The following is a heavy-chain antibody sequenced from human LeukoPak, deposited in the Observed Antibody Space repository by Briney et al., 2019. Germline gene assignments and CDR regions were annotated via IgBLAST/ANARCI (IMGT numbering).Heavy chain of an antibody. D-gene: IGHD6-13*01. Sequence: SETLSLTCTVSGGSISSYYWSWIRQPAWKGLEWIGRIFTSGSTNYNPSLKNRVTMSVEKSKNQFSLRLSSVTAADTAVYYCAREGYSSTWYFDYWGQGILVTVSS. J-gene: IGHJ4*02. CDR3: AREGYSSTWYFDY. CDR1: GGSISSYY. CDR2: IFTSGST. V-gene: IGHV4-4*07.